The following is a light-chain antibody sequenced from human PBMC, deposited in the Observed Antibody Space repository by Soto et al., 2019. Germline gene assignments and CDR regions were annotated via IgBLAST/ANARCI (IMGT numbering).Light chain of an antibody. V-gene: IGKV1-39*01. Sequence: DIPMTQSPSSLSASVGARVTITCRASQSISSYLNWYQQKPGKAPNILIYAASSLQSGVASRFSGSASGTDFTLTISSLQPEDFATYYCQPSYSTPRTFGQGTMVEIK. CDR2: AAS. CDR1: QSISSY. J-gene: IGKJ1*01. CDR3: QPSYSTPRT.